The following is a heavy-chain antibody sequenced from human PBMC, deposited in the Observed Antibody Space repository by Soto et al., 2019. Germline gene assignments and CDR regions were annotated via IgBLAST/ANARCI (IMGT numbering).Heavy chain of an antibody. Sequence: GGSLRLSCAASGFTFSDYYMSWIRQAPGKGLEWVSYISSSGSTIYYADSVKGRFTISRDNAKNSLYLQMNSLRAEDTAVYYCARDRHDYIWGSYRPAGWFDPWGQGTLVTVSS. CDR2: ISSSGSTI. V-gene: IGHV3-11*01. CDR1: GFTFSDYY. J-gene: IGHJ5*02. D-gene: IGHD3-16*02. CDR3: ARDRHDYIWGSYRPAGWFDP.